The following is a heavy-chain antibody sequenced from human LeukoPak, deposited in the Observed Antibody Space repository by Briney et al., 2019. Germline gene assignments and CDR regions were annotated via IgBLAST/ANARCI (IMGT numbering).Heavy chain of an antibody. Sequence: QPGGSLRLSFAASGFPFCSFGTHWVRQAPGKGLEWVAVTSYDGGNKYYADSVKGRFTISRDNSKNTLYLQMNSLRAEDTAVYYCARDYGGNNYVAFDIGGQGTMVAVSS. V-gene: IGHV3-30*03. CDR2: TSYDGGNK. CDR1: GFPFCSFG. CDR3: ARDYGGNNYVAFDI. J-gene: IGHJ3*02. D-gene: IGHD4-23*01.